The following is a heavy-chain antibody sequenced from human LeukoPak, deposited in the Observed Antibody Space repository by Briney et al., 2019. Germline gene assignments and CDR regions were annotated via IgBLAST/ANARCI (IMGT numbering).Heavy chain of an antibody. CDR3: ARAGNGWIAAAGTEWFDP. CDR2: IYYSGST. D-gene: IGHD6-13*01. CDR1: GGSISSYY. J-gene: IGHJ5*02. Sequence: SETLSLTCTVSGGSISSYYWSWIRQPPGKGLEWIGYIYYSGSTNYNPSLRSRVTISVDTSKNQLSLKLSSVTAADTAVYYCARAGNGWIAAAGTEWFDPWGQGTLVTVSS. V-gene: IGHV4-59*01.